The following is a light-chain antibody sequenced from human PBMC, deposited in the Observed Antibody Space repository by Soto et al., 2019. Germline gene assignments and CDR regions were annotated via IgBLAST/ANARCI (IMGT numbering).Light chain of an antibody. CDR1: QSISNDH. CDR3: QQYGSSPWT. CDR2: GAS. Sequence: EIVLTQSPGTLSLSPGERVTLSCRASQSISNDHLAWYQQKPGQAPRLLIYGASCRATGIPDRFSGSGSGTDFTLTISRLEPEDFAVYYCQQYGSSPWTFGQGTKVDIK. V-gene: IGKV3-20*01. J-gene: IGKJ1*01.